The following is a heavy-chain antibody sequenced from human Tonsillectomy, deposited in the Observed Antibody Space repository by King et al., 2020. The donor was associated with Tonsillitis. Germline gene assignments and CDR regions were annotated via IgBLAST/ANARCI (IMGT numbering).Heavy chain of an antibody. V-gene: IGHV1-46*01. CDR1: GYTFTSYY. CDR2: INPSGGST. D-gene: IGHD4-23*01. Sequence: VQLVESGAEVKKPGASVKVSCKASGYTFTSYYMHWVRQAPGQGLEWMGIINPSGGSTSYAQKFQGRVTMTRDTSTNTVYMELSSLRSEDTAVYYWAGTTTVVTGYGVDVWGQGTTVTVSS. CDR3: AGTTTVVTGYGVDV. J-gene: IGHJ6*02.